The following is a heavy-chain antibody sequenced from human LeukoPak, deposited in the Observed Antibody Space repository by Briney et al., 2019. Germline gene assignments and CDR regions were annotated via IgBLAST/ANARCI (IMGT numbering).Heavy chain of an antibody. Sequence: GGSLRLSCAASGFTFSSYGMHWVRQAPGKGLEWVAVISYDGSNKYYADSVKGRFTISRDNSKNTLYLQMNSLRAEDTALYYCARDVDPYYDSSGYPPDYWGQGTLVTVSS. CDR3: ARDVDPYYDSSGYPPDY. D-gene: IGHD3-22*01. CDR1: GFTFSSYG. V-gene: IGHV3-30*03. J-gene: IGHJ4*02. CDR2: ISYDGSNK.